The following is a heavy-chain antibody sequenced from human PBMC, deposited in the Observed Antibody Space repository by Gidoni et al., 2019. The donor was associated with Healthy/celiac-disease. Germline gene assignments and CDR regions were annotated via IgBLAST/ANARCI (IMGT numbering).Heavy chain of an antibody. J-gene: IGHJ4*02. CDR3: ARGWEGGSYSVSY. CDR1: GFTFSSYE. D-gene: IGHD1-26*01. CDR2: ISSSGSTI. Sequence: EVQLVESGGGLVQPGGSLRLSCAASGFTFSSYEMNWVRQAPGKGLEWVSYISSSGSTIYYADSVKGRFTISRDNAKNSLYLQMNSLRAEDTAVYYCARGWEGGSYSVSYWGQGTLVTVSS. V-gene: IGHV3-48*03.